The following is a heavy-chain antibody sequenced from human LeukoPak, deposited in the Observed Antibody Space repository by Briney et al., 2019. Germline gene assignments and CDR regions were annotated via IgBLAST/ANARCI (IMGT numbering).Heavy chain of an antibody. D-gene: IGHD3-9*01. CDR1: GYTFTSYD. CDR2: IIPIFGTA. Sequence: ASVKVSCKASGYTFTSYDINWVRQAPGQGLEWMGGIIPIFGTANYAQKFQGRVTITTDESTSTAYMELSSLRSEDTAVYYCAGILTGYSAFDYWGQGTLVTVSS. CDR3: AGILTGYSAFDY. V-gene: IGHV1-69*05. J-gene: IGHJ4*02.